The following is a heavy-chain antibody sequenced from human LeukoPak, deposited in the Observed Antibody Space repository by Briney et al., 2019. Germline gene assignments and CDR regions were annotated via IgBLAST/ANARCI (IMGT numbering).Heavy chain of an antibody. CDR2: IYHSGST. J-gene: IGHJ4*02. D-gene: IGHD3-22*01. V-gene: IGHV4-38-2*02. Sequence: NPSETLSLTCTVSGYSISSGYYWGWIRQPPGKGLEWIGSIYHSGSTYYNPSLKSRVTISVDTSKNQFSLKLSSVTAADTAVYYCARVDDSSGYYSDPIDYWGQGTLVTVSS. CDR1: GYSISSGYY. CDR3: ARVDDSSGYYSDPIDY.